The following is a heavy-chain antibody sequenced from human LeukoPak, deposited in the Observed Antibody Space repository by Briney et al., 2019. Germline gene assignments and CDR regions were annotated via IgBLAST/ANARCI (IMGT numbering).Heavy chain of an antibody. CDR3: AKDRSINAFDI. V-gene: IGHV4-59*01. D-gene: IGHD2-21*01. J-gene: IGHJ3*02. CDR1: SGSISGDH. Sequence: PSETLSLTCTVSSGSISGDHWSWIRQPPGKGLEWIGYMSPSGSTNYNPSPKSRVTIFRDTSKNQFFLKLSAVTAADTAVYYCAKDRSINAFDIWGQGTVVTVSS. CDR2: MSPSGST.